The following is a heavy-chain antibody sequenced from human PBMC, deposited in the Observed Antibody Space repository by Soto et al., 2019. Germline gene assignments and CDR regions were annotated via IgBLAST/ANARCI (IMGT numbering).Heavy chain of an antibody. J-gene: IGHJ6*02. D-gene: IGHD2-21*02. CDR1: GFTFSDYY. CDR3: ARDVTPLLYYYYYGMDV. CDR2: ISSSGSTI. Sequence: QVQLVESGGGFVKPGGSLRLSCAASGFTFSDYYMSWIRQAPGKGLEWVSYISSSGSTIYYADSVKGRFTISRDNAKNSLYLQMNSLRAEDTAVYYCARDVTPLLYYYYYGMDVWGQGTTVTVSS. V-gene: IGHV3-11*01.